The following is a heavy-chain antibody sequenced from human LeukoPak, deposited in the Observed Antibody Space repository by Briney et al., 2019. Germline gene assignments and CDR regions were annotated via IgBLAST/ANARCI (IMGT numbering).Heavy chain of an antibody. CDR1: GYTFTSYD. Sequence: GASVKVSCKASGYTFTSYDINWVRQAPGQGLEWMGIINPSGGSTSYAQKFQGRVTMTRDMSTSTVYMELSSLRSEDTAVYYCARVDTAMDNDDYWGQGTLVTVSS. CDR3: ARVDTAMDNDDY. J-gene: IGHJ4*02. V-gene: IGHV1-46*01. D-gene: IGHD5-18*01. CDR2: INPSGGST.